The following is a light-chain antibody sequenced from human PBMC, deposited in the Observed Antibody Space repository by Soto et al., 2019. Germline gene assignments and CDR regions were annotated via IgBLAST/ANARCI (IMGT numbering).Light chain of an antibody. CDR2: EVS. CDR3: SSYSRSSFYV. V-gene: IGLV2-14*01. CDR1: SSDVGTYNY. Sequence: QSVLTQPASVSGSPGQSITISCTGTSSDVGTYNYVSWYQHHPGKAPKLIIYEVSNRPSGVSNRFSGSKSGNTASLTISGLQAEDEADYYCSSYSRSSFYVFGTGTKVTVL. J-gene: IGLJ1*01.